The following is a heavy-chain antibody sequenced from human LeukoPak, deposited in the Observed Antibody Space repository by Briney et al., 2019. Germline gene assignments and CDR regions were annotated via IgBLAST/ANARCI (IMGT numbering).Heavy chain of an antibody. CDR2: IYYSGST. CDR1: GYSISSGYY. V-gene: IGHV4-61*01. J-gene: IGHJ4*02. D-gene: IGHD5-12*01. Sequence: SETLSLTCTVSGYSISSGYYWGWIRQPPGKGLEWIGYIYYSGSTNYNPSLKSRVTISVDTSKNQFSLKLSSVTAADTAVYYCARAVQAGGYSGCDFDPSYFDYWGQGTLVTVSS. CDR3: ARAVQAGGYSGCDFDPSYFDY.